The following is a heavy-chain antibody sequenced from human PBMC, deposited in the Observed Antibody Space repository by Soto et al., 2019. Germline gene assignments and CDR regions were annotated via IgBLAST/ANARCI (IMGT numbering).Heavy chain of an antibody. V-gene: IGHV3-33*01. D-gene: IGHD3-22*01. CDR2: IWYDGSNK. Sequence: QVQLVESGGGVVQPGRSLRLSCAASGFTFSSYGMHWVRQAPGKGLEWVAVIWYDGSNKYYADSVKGRFTISRDNSKNTLYLQMNSLRAEDTAVYYCARARWYYYASSGYYNYYYYYGMDVWGQGTTVTVSS. J-gene: IGHJ6*02. CDR3: ARARWYYYASSGYYNYYYYYGMDV. CDR1: GFTFSSYG.